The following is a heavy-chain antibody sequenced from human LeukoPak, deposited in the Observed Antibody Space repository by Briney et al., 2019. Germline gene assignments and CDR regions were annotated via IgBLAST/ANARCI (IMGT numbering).Heavy chain of an antibody. CDR2: ISSSGSTI. CDR1: GFTFSSYE. Sequence: GGSLRLSCAASGFTFSSYEMNWVRQAPGKGLEWVSYISSSGSTIYYADSVKGRFTISRDNAKNSLYLQMNSLRAEDTAVYYCARDRHYDSSGYDYWGQGTLVTVSS. V-gene: IGHV3-48*03. J-gene: IGHJ4*02. CDR3: ARDRHYDSSGYDY. D-gene: IGHD3-22*01.